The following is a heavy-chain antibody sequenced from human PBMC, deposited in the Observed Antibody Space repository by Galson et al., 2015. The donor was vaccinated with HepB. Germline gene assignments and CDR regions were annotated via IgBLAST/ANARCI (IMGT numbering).Heavy chain of an antibody. Sequence: SLRLSCAASGFTFRNYGMYWVRQAPGKGLERVATVSNDGNNVYYANSVKGRFTISRDNSKNAVYLQMNSLRTEDTAVYFCAKERVVPAAIPLEYWGQGTQVIVSS. J-gene: IGHJ4*02. V-gene: IGHV3-30*18. CDR1: GFTFRNYG. D-gene: IGHD2-2*01. CDR3: AKERVVPAAIPLEY. CDR2: VSNDGNNV.